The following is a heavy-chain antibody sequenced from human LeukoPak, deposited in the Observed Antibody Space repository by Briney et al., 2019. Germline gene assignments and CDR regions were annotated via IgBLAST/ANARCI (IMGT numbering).Heavy chain of an antibody. CDR1: GFTFSSYS. J-gene: IGHJ6*03. Sequence: GGSLRLSCAASGFTFSSYSMNWVRQAPGKGLEWVSSISSSSSYIYYADSVKGRFTISRDNAKNSLYLQMNSLRAEDTAVYYCARAPDYSNYYYYYYYMDVWGKGTTVTVSS. V-gene: IGHV3-21*01. D-gene: IGHD4-11*01. CDR3: ARAPDYSNYYYYYYYMDV. CDR2: ISSSSSYI.